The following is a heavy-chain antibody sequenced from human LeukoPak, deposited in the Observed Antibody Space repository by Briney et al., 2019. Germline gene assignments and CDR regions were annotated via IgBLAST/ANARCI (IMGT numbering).Heavy chain of an antibody. V-gene: IGHV1-2*02. J-gene: IGHJ2*01. Sequence: ASVKVSCKASGYTFTGYYMHWVRQAPGQGLEWMGWINPNSGGTNYAQKFQGRVTMTRDTSITTAYMELSRLSSDDTAVYYCARHPGKVTNDWYFNLWGRGTLVTVSS. D-gene: IGHD4-23*01. CDR2: INPNSGGT. CDR3: ARHPGKVTNDWYFNL. CDR1: GYTFTGYY.